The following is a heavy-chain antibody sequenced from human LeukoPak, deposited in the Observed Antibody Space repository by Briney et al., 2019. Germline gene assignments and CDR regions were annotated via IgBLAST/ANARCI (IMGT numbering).Heavy chain of an antibody. Sequence: ASVKVSCKASGYTFTSYGIGWVRQAPGQGLEWMGWISAYNGNTNYAQKLQGRVTMTTDTSTSTAYMELRSLRSDDTAVYYCASLNSLVAGAYYYYYMDVWGKGTTVTVSS. D-gene: IGHD6-19*01. CDR1: GYTFTSYG. V-gene: IGHV1-18*01. CDR2: ISAYNGNT. J-gene: IGHJ6*03. CDR3: ASLNSLVAGAYYYYYMDV.